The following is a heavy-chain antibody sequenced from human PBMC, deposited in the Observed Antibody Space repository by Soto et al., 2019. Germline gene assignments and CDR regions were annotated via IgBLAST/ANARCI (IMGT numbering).Heavy chain of an antibody. CDR3: ATVSGWYLLGH. V-gene: IGHV3-21*01. D-gene: IGHD6-19*01. J-gene: IGHJ4*02. CDR2: ISSSSSYI. Sequence: GGSLRLSCAASGFTFSSYSMNWVRQAPGKGLEWVSSISSSSSYIYYADSVKGRFTISRDNAKNSLYLQMNSLRAEDTAVYYCATVSGWYLLGHWGQGTLVTVSS. CDR1: GFTFSSYS.